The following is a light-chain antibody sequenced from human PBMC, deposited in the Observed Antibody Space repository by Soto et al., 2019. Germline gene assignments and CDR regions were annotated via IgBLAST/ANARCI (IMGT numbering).Light chain of an antibody. CDR1: QSVSSY. Sequence: ILLTQSPSTLSLSPGERATLSCRASQSVSSYLAWYQQKPGQAPRLLIYDASNRATGIPAKLSGSGSGTDFTLTISSLEPEDFAVYYCRQRSNWLTFGGGTKVDIK. J-gene: IGKJ4*01. CDR3: RQRSNWLT. CDR2: DAS. V-gene: IGKV3-11*01.